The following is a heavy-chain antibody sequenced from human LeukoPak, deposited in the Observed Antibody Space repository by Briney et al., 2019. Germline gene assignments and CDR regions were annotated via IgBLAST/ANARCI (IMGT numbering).Heavy chain of an antibody. CDR1: GGTFSSYA. J-gene: IGHJ3*02. Sequence: GSSVKVSCKASGGTFSSYAISWVRQAPGQGLEWMGRIIPIFGTANYAQKFQGRVTITTDESTSTAYMELSSLRSEDTAVYHCARARDDYGEYHAFDIWGQGTMVTVSS. CDR3: ARARDDYGEYHAFDI. V-gene: IGHV1-69*05. CDR2: IIPIFGTA. D-gene: IGHD4-17*01.